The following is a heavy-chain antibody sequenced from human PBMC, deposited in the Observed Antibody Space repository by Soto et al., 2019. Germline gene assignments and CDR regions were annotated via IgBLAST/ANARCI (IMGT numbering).Heavy chain of an antibody. CDR3: AREEYFDPPYYLDY. J-gene: IGHJ4*02. CDR2: IIPILGIA. D-gene: IGHD3-9*01. Sequence: QVQLVQSGAEVKKPGSSVKVSCKASGGTFSSYTISWVRQAPGQGLEWMGRIIPILGIANYAQKFQGRVTITADKSTSTAYMELSSLRSEDTAVYYCAREEYFDPPYYLDYWGQGTLVTVSS. CDR1: GGTFSSYT. V-gene: IGHV1-69*08.